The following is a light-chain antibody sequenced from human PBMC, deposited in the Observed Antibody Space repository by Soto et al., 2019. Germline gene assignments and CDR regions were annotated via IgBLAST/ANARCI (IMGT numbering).Light chain of an antibody. Sequence: DIKMYLSPSALSASVRDRVTITCRASQSISSWLAWYQQKPGKAPKLLIYDASSLESGVPSRFSGSGSGTEFTLTISSLQPDDFATYYCQQYNIYPRTFGQGSKVDIK. V-gene: IGKV1-5*01. CDR3: QQYNIYPRT. CDR2: DAS. CDR1: QSISSW. J-gene: IGKJ1*01.